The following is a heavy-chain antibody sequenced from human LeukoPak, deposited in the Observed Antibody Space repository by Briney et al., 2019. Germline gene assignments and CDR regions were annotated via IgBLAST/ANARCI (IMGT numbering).Heavy chain of an antibody. J-gene: IGHJ6*02. CDR3: ARLSYDSSGYWRSDGMDV. CDR2: IHYSGIT. V-gene: IGHV4-39*01. D-gene: IGHD3-22*01. Sequence: SETLSPTCSVSGFSISSSSYYWGWIRQPPGKGLEWIGSIHYSGITYYNPSLNSRVTISVDTSKNQFSLKLSSVTAADTAVYYCARLSYDSSGYWRSDGMDVWGQGTTDTVSS. CDR1: GFSISSSSYY.